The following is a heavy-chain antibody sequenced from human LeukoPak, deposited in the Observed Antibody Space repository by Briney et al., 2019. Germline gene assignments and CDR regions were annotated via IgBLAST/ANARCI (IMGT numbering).Heavy chain of an antibody. CDR1: GFTFSSYG. J-gene: IGHJ4*02. CDR3: AKVEYGSGSYSTAWSFDY. D-gene: IGHD3-10*01. CDR2: ISYDGSNK. V-gene: IGHV3-30*18. Sequence: PGRSLRLSCAASGFTFSSYGMHWVRQAPGKGLEWVAVISYDGSNKYYADSVKGRFTISRDNSKNTLYLQMNSLRAEDTAVYYCAKVEYGSGSYSTAWSFDYWGQGTLVTVSS.